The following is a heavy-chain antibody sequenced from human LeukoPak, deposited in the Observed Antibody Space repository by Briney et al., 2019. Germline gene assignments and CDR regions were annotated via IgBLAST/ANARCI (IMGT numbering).Heavy chain of an antibody. V-gene: IGHV3-11*04. D-gene: IGHD3-3*01. CDR1: GFTFSDYY. Sequence: GGSLRLSCAASGFTFSDYYMSWIRQAPGKGLEWVSYISSSGSTIYYADSVKGRFTISRDNSKNTLYLQMNSLRAEDTAVYYCARTYYDFVEPLDYWGQGTLVTVSS. J-gene: IGHJ4*02. CDR2: ISSSGSTI. CDR3: ARTYYDFVEPLDY.